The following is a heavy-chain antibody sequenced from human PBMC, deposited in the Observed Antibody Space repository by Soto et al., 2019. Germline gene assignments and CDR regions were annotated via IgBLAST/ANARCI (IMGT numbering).Heavy chain of an antibody. D-gene: IGHD2-15*01. CDR1: GYTFTHYG. V-gene: IGHV1-18*01. Sequence: QVQLVQSGAEVKKPGASVKVSCKASGYTFTHYGITWVRQAPGQGLEWMGWINSFSGDTNYPQKLQGSLTMTTDTSTNAVYMESMTLWSDDTSVYYCARDLLARGKYSDFEIWGRGTLVTVSS. J-gene: IGHJ2*01. CDR2: INSFSGDT. CDR3: ARDLLARGKYSDFEI.